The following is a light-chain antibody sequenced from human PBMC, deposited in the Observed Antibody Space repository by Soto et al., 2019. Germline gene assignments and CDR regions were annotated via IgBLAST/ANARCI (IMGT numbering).Light chain of an antibody. Sequence: DIQMTQSPSTLSASVGDRVIITCRASQSISSWLAWYQQKPGKAPKLLIYKASSLESGVPSRFSGSGSGTEFTLTISSLQPDDFATYYCQQYNSYLGTFGQGTKVDIK. CDR1: QSISSW. J-gene: IGKJ1*01. CDR3: QQYNSYLGT. V-gene: IGKV1-5*03. CDR2: KAS.